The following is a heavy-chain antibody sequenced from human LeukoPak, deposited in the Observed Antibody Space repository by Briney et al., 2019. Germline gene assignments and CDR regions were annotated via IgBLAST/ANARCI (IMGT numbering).Heavy chain of an antibody. CDR1: GGTFSSYA. J-gene: IGHJ5*02. CDR2: IIPIFGTA. V-gene: IGHV1-69*05. D-gene: IGHD3-22*01. CDR3: ARGLLGSSARNWFDP. Sequence: SVKVSCKASGGTFSSYAISWVRQAPGQGLEWMGGIIPIFGTANYAQKFQGRVTITTDESTSTAYMELSSLRSEDTAVYYCARGLLGSSARNWFDPWGQGTLVTVSP.